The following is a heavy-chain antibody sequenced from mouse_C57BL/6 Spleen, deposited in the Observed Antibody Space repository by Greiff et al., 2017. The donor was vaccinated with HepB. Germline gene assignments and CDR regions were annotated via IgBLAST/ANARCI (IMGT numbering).Heavy chain of an antibody. CDR3: ARRIYYGSSHYAMDY. Sequence: DVMLVESGGDLVKPGGSLKLSCAASGFTFSSYGMSLGRQTPDKRLEWVATISSGGSYTYYPDSVKGRFPISRDNAKNTLYLQMSSLKSEDTAMYYCARRIYYGSSHYAMDYWGQGTSVTVSS. CDR1: GFTFSSYG. D-gene: IGHD1-1*01. V-gene: IGHV5-6*02. CDR2: ISSGGSYT. J-gene: IGHJ4*01.